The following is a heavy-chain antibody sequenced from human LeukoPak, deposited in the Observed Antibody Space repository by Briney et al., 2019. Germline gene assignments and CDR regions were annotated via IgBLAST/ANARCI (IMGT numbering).Heavy chain of an antibody. Sequence: SQTLSLTCTVSGGSISSGSYYWGWIRQPPGKGLEWIGSIYYSGSTYYNPSLKSRVTISVDTSKNQFSLKLSSVTAADTAVYYCARQGGSYGGDYFDYWGQGTLVTVSS. CDR2: IYYSGST. D-gene: IGHD1-26*01. CDR3: ARQGGSYGGDYFDY. V-gene: IGHV4-39*01. J-gene: IGHJ4*02. CDR1: GGSISSGSYY.